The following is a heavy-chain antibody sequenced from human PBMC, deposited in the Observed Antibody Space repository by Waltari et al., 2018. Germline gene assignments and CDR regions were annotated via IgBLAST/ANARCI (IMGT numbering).Heavy chain of an antibody. CDR1: GFTFSSYG. CDR3: VRDGYNKFAAFDI. CDR2: ISYDGSNK. J-gene: IGHJ3*02. D-gene: IGHD2-21*01. V-gene: IGHV3-30*03. Sequence: QVQLVESGGGVVQPGRSLRLSCAASGFTFSSYGMHWVRQAPGKGLEWVAVISYDGSNKYYADSVKGRFTISRDNSKNTLYLQMNSLRAEDTAVYYCVRDGYNKFAAFDIWGQGTMVTVSS.